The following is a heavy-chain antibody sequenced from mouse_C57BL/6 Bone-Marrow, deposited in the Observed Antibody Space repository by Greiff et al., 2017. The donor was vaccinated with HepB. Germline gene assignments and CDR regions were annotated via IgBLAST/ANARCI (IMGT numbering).Heavy chain of an antibody. CDR1: GYTFTSYD. Sequence: QVQLKESGPELVKPGASVKLSCKASGYTFTSYDINWVKQRPGQGLEWIGWIYPRDGSTKYNEKFKGKATLTVDTSSSTAYMERHSLTSEDSAVYFCARDGITTVVAHWYFDVWGTGTTVTVSS. J-gene: IGHJ1*03. CDR3: ARDGITTVVAHWYFDV. D-gene: IGHD1-1*01. V-gene: IGHV1-85*01. CDR2: IYPRDGST.